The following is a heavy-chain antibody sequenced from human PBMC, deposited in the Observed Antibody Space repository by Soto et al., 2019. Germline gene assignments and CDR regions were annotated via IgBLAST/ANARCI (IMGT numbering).Heavy chain of an antibody. V-gene: IGHV4-31*03. CDR2: IYYSGST. D-gene: IGHD3-16*01. J-gene: IGHJ4*02. CDR3: ARDWGRDGCFDY. CDR1: GGSISSGGYY. Sequence: QVQLQESGPGLVKPSQTLSLTCTVSGGSISSGGYYWSWIRQHPGKGLEWIGDIYYSGSTYYNPSLKRRVTISVDTSMIQFSLKLSSVTAADTGVYYCARDWGRDGCFDYWGQGTLVTVSS.